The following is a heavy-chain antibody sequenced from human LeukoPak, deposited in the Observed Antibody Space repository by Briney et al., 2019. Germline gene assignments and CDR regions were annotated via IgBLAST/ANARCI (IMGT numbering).Heavy chain of an antibody. Sequence: ASVKVSCKASGYTFTAYFLHWVRQAPGQGLEWMGWINPNSGGTNYAQKFQGRVTMTRDTSISTAYMELSRLRSDDTAVYYCARSHRITISQFDPWGQGTLVTVSS. CDR3: ARSHRITISQFDP. CDR2: INPNSGGT. V-gene: IGHV1-2*02. CDR1: GYTFTAYF. J-gene: IGHJ5*02. D-gene: IGHD3-9*01.